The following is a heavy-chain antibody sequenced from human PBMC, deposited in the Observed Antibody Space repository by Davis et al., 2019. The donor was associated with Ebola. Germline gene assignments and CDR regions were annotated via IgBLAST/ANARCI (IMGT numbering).Heavy chain of an antibody. CDR3: AKGTSNN. J-gene: IGHJ4*02. D-gene: IGHD1-7*01. V-gene: IGHV3-7*03. CDR1: GFTFSSSW. Sequence: GESLKISCAASGFTFSSSWMSWVRQAPGKGLEWVANIKQDGSEKSYVDSVKGRFTISRDNAKNLLYLQMNNLRTDDTAVYYCAKGTSNNWGQGALVIVSS. CDR2: IKQDGSEK.